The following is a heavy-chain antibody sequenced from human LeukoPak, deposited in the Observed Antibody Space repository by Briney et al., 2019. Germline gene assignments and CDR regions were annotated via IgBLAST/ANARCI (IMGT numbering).Heavy chain of an antibody. Sequence: GGSLRLSCAASGFTFSSYWMSWVRQAPGKGLEWVANIKQDGSEKYYVDSVKGRFTISRDNAKNSLYLQMNSLRAEDTAVYYCASRFYYYDSSGYPDAFDIWGQGTMVTVSS. V-gene: IGHV3-7*01. J-gene: IGHJ3*02. CDR3: ASRFYYYDSSGYPDAFDI. CDR2: IKQDGSEK. CDR1: GFTFSSYW. D-gene: IGHD3-22*01.